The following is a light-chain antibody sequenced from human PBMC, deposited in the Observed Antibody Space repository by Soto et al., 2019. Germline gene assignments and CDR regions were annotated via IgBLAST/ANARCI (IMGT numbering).Light chain of an antibody. V-gene: IGLV2-14*01. CDR2: EVT. Sequence: QSALTQPASVSGSPGQSITISCTGTSSDVGRYNYVSWYQQHPGKAPKLMVYEVTNRPSGVSNRFSGSKSGNTASLTISGLQAEDEADYYCSSYTSGSTVIFGGGTQLTVL. CDR1: SSDVGRYNY. J-gene: IGLJ2*01. CDR3: SSYTSGSTVI.